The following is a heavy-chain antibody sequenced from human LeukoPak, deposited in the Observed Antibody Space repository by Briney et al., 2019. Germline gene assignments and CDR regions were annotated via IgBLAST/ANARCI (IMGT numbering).Heavy chain of an antibody. CDR3: AKEGFDS. CDR1: GFTFSTYT. CDR2: VNGGGNT. V-gene: IGHV3-23*01. Sequence: GGSLRLSCAASGFTFSTYTLSWVRQAPGKGLEWVSAVNGGGNTWYAGSVKGRFTISRDNSKNTLYLQMNSLRAEDTAVYYCAKEGFDSWGQGTLVTVSS. J-gene: IGHJ4*02.